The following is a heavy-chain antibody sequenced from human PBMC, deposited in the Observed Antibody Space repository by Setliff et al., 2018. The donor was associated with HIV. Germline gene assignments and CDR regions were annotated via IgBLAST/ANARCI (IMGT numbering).Heavy chain of an antibody. CDR3: ARDRGMARPRWIFDY. CDR1: GGSIKYGDYY. Sequence: SETLSLTCTVPGGSIKYGDYYWTWIRQSPGKGLEWIGYIHYSGSTDYNPSLKSRSSISINKSKNSLHLQMNNLRAEDTAVYYCARDRGMARPRWIFDYWGQGTLVTVSS. D-gene: IGHD4-17*01. J-gene: IGHJ4*02. V-gene: IGHV4-31*03. CDR2: IHYSGST.